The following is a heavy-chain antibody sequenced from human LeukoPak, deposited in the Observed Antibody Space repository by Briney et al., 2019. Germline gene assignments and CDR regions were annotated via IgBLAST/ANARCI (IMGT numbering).Heavy chain of an antibody. J-gene: IGHJ4*02. CDR2: INQDGSAE. V-gene: IGHV3-7*01. CDR1: GFTFSTYS. CDR3: VRLFGGVTTFDY. Sequence: GGSLRLSCAASGFTFSTYSRSWVRQAPGKGLDWVASINQDGSAEYYVDSVRGRFTISRDNAKNSLYLQVNSLRVDDTAVYYCVRLFGGVTTFDYWGQGTLLTVSS. D-gene: IGHD4-17*01.